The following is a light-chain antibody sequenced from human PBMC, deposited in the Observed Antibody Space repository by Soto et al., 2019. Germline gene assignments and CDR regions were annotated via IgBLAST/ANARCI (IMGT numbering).Light chain of an antibody. CDR2: DVS. CDR3: SSYTSSSTLVV. CDR1: SSDVGGYNY. J-gene: IGLJ2*01. V-gene: IGLV2-14*01. Sequence: QSALTQPASVSGSPGQSITISCTGTSSDVGGYNYVSWYQQHPGKAPKLMIYDVSNRPSGVSNRFSGSESGNTASLTISGLQAEDEADYYCSSYTSSSTLVVFCGGTKVTVL.